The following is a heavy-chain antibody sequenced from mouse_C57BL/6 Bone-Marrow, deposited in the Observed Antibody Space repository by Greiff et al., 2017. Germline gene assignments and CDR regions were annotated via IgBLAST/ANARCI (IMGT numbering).Heavy chain of an antibody. V-gene: IGHV1-55*01. CDR1: GYTFTSYW. Sequence: QVHVKQPGAELVKPGASVKMSCKASGYTFTSYWITWVKQRPGQGLEWIGDIYPGSGSTNYNEKFKSKATLTVDTSSSTAYMQLSSLTSEDSAVYYCARPYYYGSSYGYWGQGTTLTVSS. CDR3: ARPYYYGSSYGY. J-gene: IGHJ2*01. CDR2: IYPGSGST. D-gene: IGHD1-1*01.